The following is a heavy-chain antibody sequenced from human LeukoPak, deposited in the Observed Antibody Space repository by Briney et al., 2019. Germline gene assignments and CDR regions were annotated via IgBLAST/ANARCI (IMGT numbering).Heavy chain of an antibody. CDR2: IYYSGST. J-gene: IGHJ4*02. D-gene: IGHD2-21*01. CDR3: ASQGDSEGDGY. CDR1: GGSISSYY. V-gene: IGHV4-59*01. Sequence: PSETLSLTCTVSGGSISSYYWSWIRQTPGKGLEWIGYIYYSGSTNYNPSLKSRVTISVDTSKNQFSLKLSSVTAADTAVYYCASQGDSEGDGYWGQGTLVTVSS.